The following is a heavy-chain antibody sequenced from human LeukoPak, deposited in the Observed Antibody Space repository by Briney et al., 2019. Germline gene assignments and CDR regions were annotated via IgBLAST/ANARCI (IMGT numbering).Heavy chain of an antibody. CDR1: GFTFSSYG. J-gene: IGHJ4*02. Sequence: GGSLRLSCAASGFTFSSYGMHWVRQAPGKGLEWVAVISYDGSNKYYADSVKGRFTISRDNSKNTLYLQMNSLRAEDTAVYYCAKDYDILTGYTYWGQGTLVTVSS. CDR3: AKDYDILTGYTY. V-gene: IGHV3-30*18. D-gene: IGHD3-9*01. CDR2: ISYDGSNK.